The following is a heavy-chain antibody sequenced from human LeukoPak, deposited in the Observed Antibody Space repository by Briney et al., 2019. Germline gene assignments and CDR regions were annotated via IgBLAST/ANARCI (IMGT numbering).Heavy chain of an antibody. J-gene: IGHJ4*02. D-gene: IGHD1-1*01. V-gene: IGHV3-23*01. CDR3: GVGSPWVDY. CDR2: ISGSGGST. Sequence: PGGSLRPSCAASGFSFSSYAMSWVRQAPGKGLEWVSAISGSGGSTYYADSVKGRFTISRDDSKNTLYLQMNSLRADDTAVYYCGVGSPWVDYWGQGTLVTVSS. CDR1: GFSFSSYA.